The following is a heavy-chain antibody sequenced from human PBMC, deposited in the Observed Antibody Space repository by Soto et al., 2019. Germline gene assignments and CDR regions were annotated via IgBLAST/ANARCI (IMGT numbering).Heavy chain of an antibody. V-gene: IGHV1-18*01. Sequence: QVQLVQSGAEVKKPGASVKGSCKASGYTFTSYGISWVRQAPGQGLEWMGWISAYNGNTKYAQKLQGRITMTTDTSTSTAYMELSSLRSDDTAVYYCARVGDFGYYDYVWWNYRYAYFDYWGQGTLVTISS. CDR3: ARVGDFGYYDYVWWNYRYAYFDY. D-gene: IGHD3-16*02. CDR2: ISAYNGNT. J-gene: IGHJ4*02. CDR1: GYTFTSYG.